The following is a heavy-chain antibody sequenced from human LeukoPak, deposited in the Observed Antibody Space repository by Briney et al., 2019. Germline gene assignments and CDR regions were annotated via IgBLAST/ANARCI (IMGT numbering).Heavy chain of an antibody. J-gene: IGHJ4*02. CDR1: GFTFDDYT. Sequence: GGSLRLSCAASGFTFDDYTMHWVRHAPGKGLEWVSLISWDGGSTYYADSVKGRFTISRDNSKNSLYLQMNSLRTEDTALYYCAKDRDGYGGAYFDYWGQGTLVTVSS. D-gene: IGHD5-24*01. CDR3: AKDRDGYGGAYFDY. V-gene: IGHV3-43*01. CDR2: ISWDGGST.